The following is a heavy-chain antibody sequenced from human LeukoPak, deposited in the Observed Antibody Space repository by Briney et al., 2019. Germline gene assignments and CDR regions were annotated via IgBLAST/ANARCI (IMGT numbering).Heavy chain of an antibody. Sequence: ASVKVSCXASGYTFTSYYMHWVRQAHGQGLEWMGVINPSGGSTTYAQKFQGRVTVTRDTSTRTVYMELSSLRSEDTAVYYCARGTYYDFWSGYWGSSTIDYWGQGTLVTVSS. CDR1: GYTFTSYY. V-gene: IGHV1-46*03. D-gene: IGHD3-3*01. CDR3: ARGTYYDFWSGYWGSSTIDY. J-gene: IGHJ4*02. CDR2: INPSGGST.